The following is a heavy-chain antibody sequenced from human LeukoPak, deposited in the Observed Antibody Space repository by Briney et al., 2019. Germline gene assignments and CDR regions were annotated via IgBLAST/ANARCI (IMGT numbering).Heavy chain of an antibody. Sequence: ASVKVSCKASGYTFTGYYMHWVRQAPGQGLEGMGWINPNSGGTNYAQKFQGRVTMTSDTSISTAYMELSRLRSDDTAVYYSASAAKYYDNTGYYPDYYYYYMDVWGKGTTVTISS. D-gene: IGHD3-22*01. CDR2: INPNSGGT. CDR3: ASAAKYYDNTGYYPDYYYYYMDV. CDR1: GYTFTGYY. J-gene: IGHJ6*03. V-gene: IGHV1-2*02.